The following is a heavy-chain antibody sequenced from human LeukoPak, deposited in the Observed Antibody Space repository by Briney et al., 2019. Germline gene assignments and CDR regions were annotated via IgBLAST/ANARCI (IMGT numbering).Heavy chain of an antibody. D-gene: IGHD6-13*01. J-gene: IGHJ4*02. V-gene: IGHV4-39*07. CDR1: GGAISSSDDY. CDR3: ARRLGYSSSWYRSAHPFDY. CDR2: IYYTGSS. Sequence: SSETLSLTCSVSGGAISSSDDYWGFVRQTPGKGLEWMGSIYYTGSSHYNPSLRSRATISVDTSKNQFSLKLSSVTAADTAVYYCARRLGYSSSWYRSAHPFDYWGQGTLVTVSS.